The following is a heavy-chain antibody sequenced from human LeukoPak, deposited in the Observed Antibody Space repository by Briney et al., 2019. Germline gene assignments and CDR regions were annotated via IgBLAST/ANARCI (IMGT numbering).Heavy chain of an antibody. Sequence: GGSLRLSCAASGFTFSSYSMNWVRQAPGKGLEWVSYISSSSSTKYYADSVKGRFTISRDNAKNSLYLQMNSLRAEDTAVYYCAREPPGEDFDYWGQGTLVTVSS. CDR3: AREPPGEDFDY. CDR2: ISSSSSTK. V-gene: IGHV3-48*04. D-gene: IGHD3-10*01. J-gene: IGHJ4*02. CDR1: GFTFSSYS.